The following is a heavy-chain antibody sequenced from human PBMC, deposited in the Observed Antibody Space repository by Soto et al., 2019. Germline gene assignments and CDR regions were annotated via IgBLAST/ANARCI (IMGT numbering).Heavy chain of an antibody. V-gene: IGHV1-2*02. D-gene: IGHD1-1*01. Sequence: QVQLVQSGAEVKKPGASVKVSCNTSGYSFTGYYIHWVRQAPGQGLEWMGWINPSTSGTLYAQKFQGRVTMTRDTSISTAYLELSRLRSDDTAVYYCAGEGELELGVCDPWGQGNGVTASS. CDR3: AGEGELELGVCDP. CDR2: INPSTSGT. CDR1: GYSFTGYY. J-gene: IGHJ5*02.